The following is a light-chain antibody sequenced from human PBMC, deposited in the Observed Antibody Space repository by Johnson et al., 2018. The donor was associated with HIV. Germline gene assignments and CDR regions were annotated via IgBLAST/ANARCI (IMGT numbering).Light chain of an antibody. Sequence: QSVLTQSPSVSAAPGQKVTISCSGSSSNIGNNYVSWYQQLPGTAPKLLIYDNNKRPSGIPDRFSGSKSGTSATLGITGLQLGAEADYYCGTWDSSLSAGFYVFGTGTKVTVL. CDR3: GTWDSSLSAGFYV. J-gene: IGLJ1*01. V-gene: IGLV1-51*01. CDR1: SSNIGNNY. CDR2: DNN.